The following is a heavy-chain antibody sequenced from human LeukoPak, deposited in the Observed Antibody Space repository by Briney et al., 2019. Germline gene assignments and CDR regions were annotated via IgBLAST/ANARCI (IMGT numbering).Heavy chain of an antibody. V-gene: IGHV3-23*01. CDR2: ISGSDGST. CDR1: GFTFSNYA. Sequence: DPGGSLRFSCTASGFTFSNYAMSWVRQAPGKGLEWASTISGSDGSTYYADSVKGRFTISRDNSKNALYLQMNSLRVEDTAIYYCAKGRGYCTGGSCYSDYWGQGTLVTVSS. J-gene: IGHJ4*02. D-gene: IGHD2-15*01. CDR3: AKGRGYCTGGSCYSDY.